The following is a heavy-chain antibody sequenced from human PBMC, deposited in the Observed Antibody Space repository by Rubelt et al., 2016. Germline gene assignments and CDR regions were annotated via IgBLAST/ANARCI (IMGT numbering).Heavy chain of an antibody. J-gene: IGHJ4*02. V-gene: IGHV3-74*01. CDR1: GFTFSNYW. D-gene: IGHD3/OR15-3a*01. CDR2: INSDGTTT. CDR3: VAGKFDFWTWWY. Sequence: EVQLVESGGELIQPGGSLRLSCAASGFTFSNYWMHWVRQAPGKGLVWVARINSDGTTTTYADSVKGRFTISRDRSENKVFLQMNSLRSEDSAKYYCVAGKFDFWTWWYWGPGTVVTVSS.